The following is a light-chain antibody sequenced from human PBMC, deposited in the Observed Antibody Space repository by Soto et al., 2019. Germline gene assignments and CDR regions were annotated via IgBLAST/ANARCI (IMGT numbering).Light chain of an antibody. Sequence: QSVLTQPPSVSGAPGQRVTISCTGSSPNIGAGYDVHWYQQLPGTAPKLLIYGNSNRPSGVPDRFSGSKSGTSASQAITGLQAEDEADYYCQSYDSSLSVVFGGGTKVTVL. V-gene: IGLV1-40*01. J-gene: IGLJ2*01. CDR2: GNS. CDR1: SPNIGAGYD. CDR3: QSYDSSLSVV.